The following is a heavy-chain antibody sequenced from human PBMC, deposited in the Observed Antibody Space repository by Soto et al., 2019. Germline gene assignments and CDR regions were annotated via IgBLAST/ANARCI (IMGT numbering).Heavy chain of an antibody. Sequence: SETLSLTCAVSGRSLTSSNWWRWVRQPPGKGLEWIGALYHSGSTNYSPSRQSRVTLSVDKSKNQFSLKLSSVPAADTAVYCCARDQRSSGSSTEYYYYSYGMDVWGQGTTVNVSS. V-gene: IGHV4-4*01. J-gene: IGHJ6*02. CDR2: LYHSGST. D-gene: IGHD3-10*01. CDR1: GRSLTSSNW. CDR3: ARDQRSSGSSTEYYYYSYGMDV.